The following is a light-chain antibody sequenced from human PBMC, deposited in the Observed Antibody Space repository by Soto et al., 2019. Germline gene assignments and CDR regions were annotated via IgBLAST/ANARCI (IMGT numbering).Light chain of an antibody. CDR2: DAS. CDR3: QQYNSYPWT. CDR1: QSISSW. Sequence: DIQMTPSPSTLSASVGDRVTISCRASQSISSWLAWYQQKPGKAPKLLTYDASSLESGVPSRFSGSGSGTEFTLTISSLQPDDFATYYCQQYNSYPWTFGQGTKVDIK. V-gene: IGKV1-5*01. J-gene: IGKJ1*01.